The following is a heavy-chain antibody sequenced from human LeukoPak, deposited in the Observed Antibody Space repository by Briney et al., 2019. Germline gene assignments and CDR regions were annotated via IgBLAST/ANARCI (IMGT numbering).Heavy chain of an antibody. J-gene: IGHJ4*02. CDR3: ARGLEGEFFFDY. D-gene: IGHD1-26*01. V-gene: IGHV1-69*05. CDR2: IIPIFGTA. Sequence: GSSVKVSCKASGGTFSSYAISWVRQAPGQGLEWMGGIIPIFGTANYAQKFQGRVTITTDESTSTAHMELSSLRSEDTAVYYCARGLEGEFFFDYWGQGTLVTVSS. CDR1: GGTFSSYA.